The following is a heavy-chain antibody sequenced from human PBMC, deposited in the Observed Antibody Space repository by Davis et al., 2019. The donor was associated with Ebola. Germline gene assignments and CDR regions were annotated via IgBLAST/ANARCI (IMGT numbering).Heavy chain of an antibody. V-gene: IGHV3-23*01. Sequence: PGGSLRLSCAASGFTFSSYAMSWVRQAPGKGLEWVSAISGSGGSTYYADSVKGRFTISRDNSKNTLYLQVNSLRAEDTAVYYCAKAANYDFWSGYSDWGQGTLVTVSS. D-gene: IGHD3-3*01. J-gene: IGHJ4*02. CDR3: AKAANYDFWSGYSD. CDR1: GFTFSSYA. CDR2: ISGSGGST.